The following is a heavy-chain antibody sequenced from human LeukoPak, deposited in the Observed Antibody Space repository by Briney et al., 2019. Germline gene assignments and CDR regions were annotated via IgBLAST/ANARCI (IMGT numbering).Heavy chain of an antibody. CDR2: IKQDGSEE. V-gene: IGHV3-7*01. D-gene: IGHD2-15*01. Sequence: GGSLRLSCAASRFSISTYWMTWVRQAPGRGLEWVANIKQDGSEEYYVDSVKGRFTVSRDNAKNSLYLQMNSLRAEDTAVYYCASWVGRDYWGQGTLVTVSS. J-gene: IGHJ4*02. CDR3: ASWVGRDY. CDR1: RFSISTYW.